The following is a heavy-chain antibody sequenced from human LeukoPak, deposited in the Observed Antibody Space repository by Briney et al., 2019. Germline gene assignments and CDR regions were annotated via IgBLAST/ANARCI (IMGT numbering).Heavy chain of an antibody. CDR3: ASEYDYGDPYYFDY. Sequence: GASVKVSCKASGYTFTSYGISWVRRAPGQGLEWMGWINAYNGNTNYAQKLQGRVTMTTDTSTSTAYMELSTLRSEDTAVYYCASEYDYGDPYYFDYWGQGTLVTVSS. J-gene: IGHJ4*02. CDR2: INAYNGNT. D-gene: IGHD4-17*01. CDR1: GYTFTSYG. V-gene: IGHV1-18*01.